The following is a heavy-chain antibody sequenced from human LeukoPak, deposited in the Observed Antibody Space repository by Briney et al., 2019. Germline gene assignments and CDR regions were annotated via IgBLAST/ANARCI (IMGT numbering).Heavy chain of an antibody. CDR3: ARGPTWGAYSDY. Sequence: SSETLSLTCAVYGGSFSGYYWSWIRQPPGKGLEWIGEINHTRNTNYNPSLKSRVTISVDTSKNQFSLKLSSVTAADTAVYYCARGPTWGAYSDYWGQGTLVTVSS. J-gene: IGHJ4*02. D-gene: IGHD7-27*01. CDR2: INHTRNT. V-gene: IGHV4-34*01. CDR1: GGSFSGYY.